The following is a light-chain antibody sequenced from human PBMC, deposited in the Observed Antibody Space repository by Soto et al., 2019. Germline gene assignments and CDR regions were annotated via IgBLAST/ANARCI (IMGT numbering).Light chain of an antibody. J-gene: IGKJ4*01. CDR3: QYYGSSVT. Sequence: EIVVTQSPRALSLSPGERAALSCRASQSISNDHLAWYQQKPGQAPRLLIYGTSNRATGGIADRFSGSGSGTDFTLTISRLEPEDFAVYYCQYYGSSVTFDGGTKVDIK. CDR1: QSISNDH. V-gene: IGKV3-20*01. CDR2: GTS.